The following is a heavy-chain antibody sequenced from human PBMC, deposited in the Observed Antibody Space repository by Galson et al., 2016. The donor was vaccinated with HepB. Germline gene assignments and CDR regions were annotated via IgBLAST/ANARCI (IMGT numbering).Heavy chain of an antibody. D-gene: IGHD3-3*01. V-gene: IGHV4-39*01. CDR2: IYYSGST. CDR3: ARLRVLRFLEWLLNGMDV. J-gene: IGHJ6*02. Sequence: ETLSLTCTVSGGSISSSSFYWGWIRQPPGKGLEWIGSIYYSGSTYYNPSLKSRVTISVDTSKNQFSLKLSSVTATDTAVYYCARLRVLRFLEWLLNGMDVWGQGTTVTVSS. CDR1: GGSISSSSFY.